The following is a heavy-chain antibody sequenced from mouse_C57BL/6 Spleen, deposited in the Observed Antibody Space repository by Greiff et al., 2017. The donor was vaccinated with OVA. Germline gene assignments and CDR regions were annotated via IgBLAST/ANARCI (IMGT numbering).Heavy chain of an antibody. CDR2: IDPSDSYT. CDR3: ARSRYGSYWYVDV. CDR1: GYTFTSYW. Sequence: QVQLQQPGAELVMPGASVKLSCKASGYTFTSYWMHWVKQRPGQGLEWIGEIDPSDSYTNYNQKFKGKSTLTVDKSSSTAYMQLSSLTSEDSAVYYCARSRYGSYWYVDVWGTGTTVTVSS. D-gene: IGHD1-1*01. J-gene: IGHJ1*03. V-gene: IGHV1-69*01.